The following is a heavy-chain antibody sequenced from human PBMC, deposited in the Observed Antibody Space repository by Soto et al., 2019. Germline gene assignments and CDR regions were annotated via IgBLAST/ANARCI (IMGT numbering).Heavy chain of an antibody. CDR2: TSFDGSSG. Sequence: GGSLRLSCAASGFTFSSSGMHWVRQAPGKGLEWVAVTSFDGSSGYSPSLKSRLTITKDTSKNQVVLTMTNMDPVDTATYYCAHRRGSSWYGVLWFDPWGQGTLVTVSS. D-gene: IGHD6-13*01. CDR1: GFTFSSSG. V-gene: IGHV3-30*03. CDR3: AHRRGSSWYGVLWFDP. J-gene: IGHJ5*02.